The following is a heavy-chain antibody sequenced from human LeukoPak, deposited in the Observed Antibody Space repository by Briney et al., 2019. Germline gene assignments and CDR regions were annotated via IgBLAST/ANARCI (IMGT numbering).Heavy chain of an antibody. Sequence: PSETLSLTCTVSGDSISGYYWTWIRLPPGKGLEWIGYMYYSGSTNYNPSLKGRVTMSVDTPKNQFSLKLSSVTAADTAVYFCARGWHFGSGSYHFDYWGQGTLVTVSS. J-gene: IGHJ4*02. CDR2: MYYSGST. CDR3: ARGWHFGSGSYHFDY. V-gene: IGHV4-59*01. D-gene: IGHD3-10*01. CDR1: GDSISGYY.